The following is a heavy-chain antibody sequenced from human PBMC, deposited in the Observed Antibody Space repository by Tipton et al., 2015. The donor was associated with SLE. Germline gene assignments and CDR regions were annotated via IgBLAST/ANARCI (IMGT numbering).Heavy chain of an antibody. CDR3: ARGGIAVAGLWFDP. CDR2: IYYSGST. Sequence: LRLSCAASGFTFSSYAMSWVRQAPGKGLEWIGYIYYSGSTNYNPSLKSRVTISVDTSKNQLSLKLSSVTAADTAVYYCARGGIAVAGLWFDPWGQGTLVTVSS. V-gene: IGHV4-59*12. D-gene: IGHD6-19*01. J-gene: IGHJ5*02. CDR1: GFTFSSYA.